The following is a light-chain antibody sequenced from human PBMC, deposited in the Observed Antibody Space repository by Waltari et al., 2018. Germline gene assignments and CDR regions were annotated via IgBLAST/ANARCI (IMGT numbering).Light chain of an antibody. Sequence: YELTQPPSVSVSPGQTVSITCSGGKLEDKYVCWYQQKTGQSPVLVMHQDSRRPSGIPEGFSGSSSGNTATLTISGTQAMDEADHYCQAWDSISDVVFGGGTRLTVL. CDR1: KLEDKY. CDR2: QDS. CDR3: QAWDSISDVV. J-gene: IGLJ2*01. V-gene: IGLV3-1*01.